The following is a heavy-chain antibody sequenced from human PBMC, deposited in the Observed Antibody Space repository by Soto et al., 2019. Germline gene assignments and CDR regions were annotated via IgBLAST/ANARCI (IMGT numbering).Heavy chain of an antibody. D-gene: IGHD4-4*01. CDR1: GFSLSTSGVG. V-gene: IGHV2-5*01. J-gene: IGHJ3*02. Sequence: QITLKESGPTLVKPTQTLTLTCSFSGFSLSTSGVGVGWIRQPPGKALEWLALIYWNDDKRYSPSLKSRLTITQDTSKNQVVLTMTNMDPVDTATYYCAHSNYRVDAFDIWGQGTMVTVSS. CDR2: IYWNDDK. CDR3: AHSNYRVDAFDI.